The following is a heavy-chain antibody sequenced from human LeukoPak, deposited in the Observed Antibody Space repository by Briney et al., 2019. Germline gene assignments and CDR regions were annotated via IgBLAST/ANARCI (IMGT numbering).Heavy chain of an antibody. V-gene: IGHV3-53*01. CDR3: ASGSYRPGGLVDY. CDR2: IYSGGST. D-gene: IGHD1-26*01. J-gene: IGHJ4*02. CDR1: GFTVSSNY. Sequence: GGSLRLSCAASGFTVSSNYMSWVRQAPGKGLEWVSVIYSGGSTYYADSVKGRFTISRDNSKNTLYLQMNSLRAEDTAVYYCASGSYRPGGLVDYWGQGTLVTVSS.